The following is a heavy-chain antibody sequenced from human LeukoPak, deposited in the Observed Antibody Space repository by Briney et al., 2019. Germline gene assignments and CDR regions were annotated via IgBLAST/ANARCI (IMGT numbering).Heavy chain of an antibody. V-gene: IGHV5-51*01. CDR3: ARQESEKTTPANRYFDH. CDR1: GYNFATDW. D-gene: IGHD1-1*01. J-gene: IGHJ4*02. Sequence: GESLKISCKGSGYNFATDWIGWVRQMPGKGLEWMGIVYPDDSDVRYNPSFQGQVTISADKSINTAYLQWSSLKASDSAVYYCARQESEKTTPANRYFDHWGQGTLVTVSS. CDR2: VYPDDSDV.